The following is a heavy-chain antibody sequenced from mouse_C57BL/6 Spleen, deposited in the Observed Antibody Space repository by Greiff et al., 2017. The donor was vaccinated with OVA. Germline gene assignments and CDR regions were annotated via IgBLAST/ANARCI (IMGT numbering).Heavy chain of an antibody. Sequence: VQLQESGPGLVQPSQCLYITCTVSGFSLTSYGVHWVRQSPGKGLEWLGGIWSGGSTDYNAAFISRLSISKDNSKSQVFFKMNSLQADDAAIYYCARTGGWLLRDWYFDVWGTGTTVTVSS. CDR1: GFSLTSYG. V-gene: IGHV2-2*01. J-gene: IGHJ1*03. D-gene: IGHD2-3*01. CDR2: IWSGGST. CDR3: ARTGGWLLRDWYFDV.